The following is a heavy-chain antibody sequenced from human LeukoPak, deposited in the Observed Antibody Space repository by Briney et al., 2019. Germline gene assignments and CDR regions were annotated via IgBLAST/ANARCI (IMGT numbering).Heavy chain of an antibody. Sequence: SETLSLTCTVSGGSLSSSSYWSWIRQSSGKGLEWIGYIHCSGSTYYNPSLKSRVTISVDTSKNQFSLKLSSVTAADTAVYYCAGGWSQNGMDVWGQGTTVTVSS. V-gene: IGHV4-59*06. CDR1: GGSLSSSSY. CDR2: IHCSGST. D-gene: IGHD2-15*01. CDR3: AGGWSQNGMDV. J-gene: IGHJ6*02.